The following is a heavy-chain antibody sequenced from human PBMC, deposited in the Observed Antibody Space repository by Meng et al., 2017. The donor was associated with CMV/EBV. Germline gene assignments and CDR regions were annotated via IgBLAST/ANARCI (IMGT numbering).Heavy chain of an antibody. V-gene: IGHV4-39*01. CDR1: GGSISSSTYY. D-gene: IGHD1-7*01. J-gene: IGHJ6*02. CDR2: IFYSGRA. CDR3: ARIMAGTTSYGMDI. Sequence: SETLSLTCTVSGGSISSSTYYWGWIRQPPGKGLEWIGSIFYSGRAFYNPSLKSRISISVDTSKNQFSLKLSSVTAADTAVYYCARIMAGTTSYGMDIWGQGTTVPSP.